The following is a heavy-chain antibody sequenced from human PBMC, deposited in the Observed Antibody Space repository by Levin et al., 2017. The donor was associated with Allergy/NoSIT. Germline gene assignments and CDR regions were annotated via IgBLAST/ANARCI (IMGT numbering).Heavy chain of an antibody. J-gene: IGHJ4*02. Sequence: PSETLSLTCTVSGGSINNYYWSWIRQPPGKGLEWIGYINYSGSTNYNPSLKSRVTISVDTSKNQFSLKLSSVTAADTAVYYCARDSLGVGSDYWGQGTLVTVSS. CDR2: INYSGST. CDR1: GGSINNYY. D-gene: IGHD3-16*01. V-gene: IGHV4-59*01. CDR3: ARDSLGVGSDY.